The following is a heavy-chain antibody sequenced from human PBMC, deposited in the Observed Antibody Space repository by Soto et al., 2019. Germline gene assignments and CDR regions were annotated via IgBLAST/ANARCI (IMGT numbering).Heavy chain of an antibody. D-gene: IGHD4-17*01. CDR2: ISYDGNNK. CDR1: GFTFSSYV. CDR3: ARGPSYSDSYFDH. Sequence: GGSLRLSCAASGFTFSSYVMHWVRQAPGKGLQWLAVISYDGNNKYYADSVEGRFTISRDNSKNTVYLQMNSLRLEDTAVYYCARGPSYSDSYFDHWGQGTLVTVSS. J-gene: IGHJ4*02. V-gene: IGHV3-30*03.